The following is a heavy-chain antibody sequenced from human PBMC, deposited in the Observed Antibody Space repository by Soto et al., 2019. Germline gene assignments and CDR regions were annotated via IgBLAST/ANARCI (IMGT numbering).Heavy chain of an antibody. CDR2: IIPIFGTA. V-gene: IGHV1-69*13. Sequence: SVNVSCKASGGTFSSYAISWVRQAPGQGLEWMGGIIPIFGTANYAQKFQGRVTITADESTSTAYMELSSLRSEDTAVYYCAKNKFGIAAAGSYYYYGMDVWGQGTTVTVSS. CDR3: AKNKFGIAAAGSYYYYGMDV. CDR1: GGTFSSYA. J-gene: IGHJ6*02. D-gene: IGHD6-13*01.